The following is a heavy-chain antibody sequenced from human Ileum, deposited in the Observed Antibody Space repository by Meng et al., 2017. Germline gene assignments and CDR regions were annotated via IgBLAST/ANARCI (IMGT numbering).Heavy chain of an antibody. CDR2: FDPEAGET. D-gene: IGHD2-15*01. CDR3: ATLQVAATSINWFDT. J-gene: IGHJ5*02. CDR1: GYTLTELS. V-gene: IGHV1-24*01. Sequence: ASVKVSCKVSGYTLTELSMHWVRQAPGKGLEWMGGFDPEAGETIYAQKFQGRVTMTEDTSTDTAYMELSSLRSEDTAVHYCATLQVAATSINWFDTWGQGTLVTVSS.